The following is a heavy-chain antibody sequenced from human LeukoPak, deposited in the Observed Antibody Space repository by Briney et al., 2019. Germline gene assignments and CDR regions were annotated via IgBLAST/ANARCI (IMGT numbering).Heavy chain of an antibody. CDR1: GFTFGDHA. J-gene: IGHJ6*02. V-gene: IGHV3-49*04. Sequence: PGGSLRLSCTCSGFTFGDHAMSWVRQAPGKGLEWVGFIRSKAYRGTIEYAASVKGRFTISRDDSKSIAYLQMNSLKTEDTAVYYCTRAVVARGGYYYYYGMDVWGQGTTVTVSS. CDR3: TRAVVARGGYYYYYGMDV. CDR2: IRSKAYRGTI. D-gene: IGHD2-2*01.